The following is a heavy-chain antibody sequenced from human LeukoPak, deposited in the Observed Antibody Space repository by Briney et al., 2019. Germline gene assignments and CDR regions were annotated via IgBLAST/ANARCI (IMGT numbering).Heavy chain of an antibody. D-gene: IGHD3-22*01. Sequence: PSETLSLTCTVSGVSLSSSSYYWGWIRQPPGKGLEWVVSIYYSGSTYYNPSLKSRVTISVDTSKNQFSLKLSSVTAADTAVYYCARLDPSTMIGDYWGQGTLVTVSS. CDR1: GVSLSSSSYY. CDR2: IYYSGST. J-gene: IGHJ4*02. V-gene: IGHV4-39*07. CDR3: ARLDPSTMIGDY.